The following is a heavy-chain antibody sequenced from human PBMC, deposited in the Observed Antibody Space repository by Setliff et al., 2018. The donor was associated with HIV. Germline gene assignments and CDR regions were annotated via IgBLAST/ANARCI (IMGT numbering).Heavy chain of an antibody. V-gene: IGHV3-9*01. CDR3: GKDILPGGLAK. J-gene: IGHJ4*02. D-gene: IGHD3-10*01. CDR1: GFTFGDYS. Sequence: GGSLRLSCAGSGFTFGDYSMHWVRQAPGKGLEWVSGIHWNSGFTGYADSVKGRFTISRDNAKNSLYLQMNSLRLEDTALYHCGKDILPGGLAKWGQGTLVTVSS. CDR2: IHWNSGFT.